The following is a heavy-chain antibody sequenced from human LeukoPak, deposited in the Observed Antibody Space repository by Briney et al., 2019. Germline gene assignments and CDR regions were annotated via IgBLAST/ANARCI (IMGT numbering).Heavy chain of an antibody. J-gene: IGHJ4*02. V-gene: IGHV4-38-2*02. CDR1: GYSISSGYY. Sequence: PSKTLSLTCTVSGYSISSGYYWGWIRQPPGKGLEWIANIDHTGSTFYNPSLKSRVTISVDTSKNQFSLNLGSVTAADTAVYYCASHYDILTGYDYWGQGTLVTVSS. CDR2: IDHTGST. D-gene: IGHD3-9*01. CDR3: ASHYDILTGYDY.